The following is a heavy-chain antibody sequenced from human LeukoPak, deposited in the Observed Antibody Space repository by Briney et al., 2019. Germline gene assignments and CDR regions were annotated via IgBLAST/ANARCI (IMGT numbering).Heavy chain of an antibody. D-gene: IGHD5-18*01. V-gene: IGHV4-34*01. CDR3: ARGPRGYSYGYRP. J-gene: IGHJ5*02. CDR2: INHSGST. CDR1: GGSFSGYY. Sequence: SETLSLTCAVYGGSFSGYYWSWIRQPPGKGLEWIGEINHSGSTNYNPSLKSRVTISVDTSKNQFSLKLSSVTAADTAVYYCARGPRGYSYGYRPWGQGTLATVSS.